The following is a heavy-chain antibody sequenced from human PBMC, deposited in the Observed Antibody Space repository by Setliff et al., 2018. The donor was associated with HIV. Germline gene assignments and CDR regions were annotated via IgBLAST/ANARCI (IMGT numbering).Heavy chain of an antibody. V-gene: IGHV3-74*01. D-gene: IGHD5-12*01. J-gene: IGHJ4*02. CDR3: HSGYDSEEQSYFDY. CDR1: GFTFSSYS. Sequence: PGGSLRLSCAASGFTFSSYSMNWVRQAPGKGLEWVSRVNTDGNSKTYADSVKDRFTISRDNGKNTLFLQMNSLKVEDTGVYYCHSGYDSEEQSYFDYWGQGTLVTVSS. CDR2: VNTDGNSK.